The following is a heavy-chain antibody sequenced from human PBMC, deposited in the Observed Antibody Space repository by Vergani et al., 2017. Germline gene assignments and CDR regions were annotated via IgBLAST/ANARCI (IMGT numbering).Heavy chain of an antibody. CDR1: GFSFSGYW. D-gene: IGHD3-10*01. V-gene: IGHV3-48*01. Sequence: EVQLVESGGGLIHPGGSLRLSCEGSGFSFSGYWMHWVRQSPEKGLEWISFIDHTSSDTYYADSVKGRFTISRDKGRNALYLQMGTLRVEDTAVYYCASITMVRGVVKGYGMDVWGHGTTVIVSS. CDR3: ASITMVRGVVKGYGMDV. CDR2: IDHTSSDT. J-gene: IGHJ6*02.